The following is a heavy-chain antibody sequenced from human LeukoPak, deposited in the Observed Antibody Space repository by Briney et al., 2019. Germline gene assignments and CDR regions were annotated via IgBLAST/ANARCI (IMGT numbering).Heavy chain of an antibody. CDR1: GFTFSSYW. D-gene: IGHD3-9*01. J-gene: IGHJ3*02. V-gene: IGHV3-74*01. Sequence: GGSLRLSCAASGFTFSSYWMHWVRQAPGKGLVWVSRINSDGSSTSYADSVKGRFTISRDNAKNTLYLQMNSLRAEDTAVYYCAREQDFDWFSAGNDAFDIWGQGTMVTVSS. CDR2: INSDGSST. CDR3: AREQDFDWFSAGNDAFDI.